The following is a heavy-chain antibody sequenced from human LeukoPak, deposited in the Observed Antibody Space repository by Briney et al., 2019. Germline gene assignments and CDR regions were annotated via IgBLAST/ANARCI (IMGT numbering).Heavy chain of an antibody. CDR1: GYTFTSYA. J-gene: IGHJ5*02. CDR2: INTNTGNP. D-gene: IGHD4-17*01. Sequence: ASVKVSCKASGYTFTSYAMNWVRQAPGQGLEWVGWINTNTGNPTYAQGFTGRFVFSLDTSVSTAYLQISSIKAEDTAVYYCARDSYGDYDPESNWFDPWGQGTLVTVSS. V-gene: IGHV7-4-1*02. CDR3: ARDSYGDYDPESNWFDP.